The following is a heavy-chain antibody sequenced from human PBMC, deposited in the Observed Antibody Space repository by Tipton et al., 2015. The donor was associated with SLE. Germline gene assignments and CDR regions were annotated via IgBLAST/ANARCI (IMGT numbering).Heavy chain of an antibody. CDR1: GFTFSSYW. J-gene: IGHJ3*02. CDR2: INHSGST. CDR3: ASRGRAFDI. Sequence: LRLSCAASGFTFSSYWMSWIRQPPGKGLEWIGEINHSGSTNYNPSLKSRVTISVDTSKNQFSLKLSSVTAADTAVYYCASRGRAFDIWGQGTMVTVSS. V-gene: IGHV4-34*01. D-gene: IGHD3-10*01.